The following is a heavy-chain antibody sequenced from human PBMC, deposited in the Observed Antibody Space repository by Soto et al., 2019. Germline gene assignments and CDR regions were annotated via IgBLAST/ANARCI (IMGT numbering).Heavy chain of an antibody. D-gene: IGHD2-2*01. CDR2: IYYTGNT. J-gene: IGHJ4*02. Sequence: PSETLSLTCNVSGGSISNSNYYWDWIRQPPGKGLEWIGSIYYTGNTYYNPSLKSRVTISVDTSKNQFSLNLSSVTAADTAVYYCARSSTIRPNFDYWGQGTLVTVSS. CDR1: GGSISNSNYY. CDR3: ARSSTIRPNFDY. V-gene: IGHV4-39*01.